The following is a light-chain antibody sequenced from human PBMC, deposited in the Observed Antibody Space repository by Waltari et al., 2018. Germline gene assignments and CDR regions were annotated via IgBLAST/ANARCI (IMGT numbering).Light chain of an antibody. V-gene: IGKV1-33*01. J-gene: IGKJ4*01. Sequence: DIQMTQSPSSLSASVGDRVTITCQATQDISNSLNWYQQKPGKAPKVLIYDAHKLESGVPSRFSGSGFGTHFTLTISSLQPEDFATYFCQHYHNLPPTFGGGTKVDIK. CDR1: QDISNS. CDR2: DAH. CDR3: QHYHNLPPT.